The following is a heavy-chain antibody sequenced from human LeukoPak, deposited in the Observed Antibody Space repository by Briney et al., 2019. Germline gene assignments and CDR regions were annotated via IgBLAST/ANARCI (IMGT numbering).Heavy chain of an antibody. CDR1: GFTFSNYA. V-gene: IGHV3-23*01. CDR2: ISGSGGST. D-gene: IGHD6-19*01. Sequence: GSLRLSCAASGFTFSNYAMSWVRQAPGKGLEWVSAISGSGGSTYYADSVKGRFTISRDNSKNTLYLQMNSLRAEDTAVYYCAKVGSSGSTVTPFDYWGQGTLVTVSS. CDR3: AKVGSSGSTVTPFDY. J-gene: IGHJ4*02.